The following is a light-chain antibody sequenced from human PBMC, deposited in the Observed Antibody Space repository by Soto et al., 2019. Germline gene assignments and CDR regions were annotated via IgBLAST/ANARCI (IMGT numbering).Light chain of an antibody. J-gene: IGKJ4*02. CDR3: QQRSSWPRLT. Sequence: EIVLTQSPATLSLSPGERATLSCRASQSVSSYLAWYQQKPGQAPRLLIYDASNRATGIPARFSGSGSGTDFTLTINSLEPEDFAVYYCQQRSSWPRLTFGGGTKVEIK. CDR1: QSVSSY. V-gene: IGKV3-11*01. CDR2: DAS.